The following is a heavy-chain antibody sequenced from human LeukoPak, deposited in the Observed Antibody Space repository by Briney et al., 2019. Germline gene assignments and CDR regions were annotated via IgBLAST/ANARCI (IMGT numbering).Heavy chain of an antibody. CDR3: ARVDIAAAGTTDYYYMDV. CDR2: IYYSGST. Sequence: TLSLTCTVSGGSISSGDYYWSWIRQPPGKGLEWIGDIYYSGSTYYNPSRKSRVTISVDTSKNQFSLKLSSVTAADTSVYYCARVDIAAAGTTDYYYMDVWGKGTTVTVSS. J-gene: IGHJ6*03. D-gene: IGHD6-13*01. V-gene: IGHV4-30-4*08. CDR1: GGSISSGDYY.